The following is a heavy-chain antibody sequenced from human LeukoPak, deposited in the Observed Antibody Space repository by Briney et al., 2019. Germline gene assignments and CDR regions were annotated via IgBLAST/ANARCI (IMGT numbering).Heavy chain of an antibody. D-gene: IGHD3-9*01. J-gene: IGHJ3*02. CDR1: GGSISVGSYY. Sequence: EPSETLSLTCTVSGGSISVGSYYWGWIRQPPGKGLEWSGSVYYRGSTYYNAALKSRVSITVDTSKNQFSLKMSSVTAADTAVYYCARHPTGLRYFDWLLFGAFDIWGQGTMVTVSS. CDR3: ARHPTGLRYFDWLLFGAFDI. CDR2: VYYRGST. V-gene: IGHV4-39*01.